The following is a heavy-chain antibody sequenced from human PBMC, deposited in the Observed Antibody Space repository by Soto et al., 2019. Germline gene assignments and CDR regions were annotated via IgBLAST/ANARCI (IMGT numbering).Heavy chain of an antibody. Sequence: QVQLQQWGAGLLKPSETLSLTCAVYGGSFSGYYWSWIRQPPGKGLEWIGEINHSGSTNYNPSLKSRVTISVDTSKNQFSLKLSSVTAADTAVYYRARPSCYYYISGTDRGDPASNRFEPWGQGTLVTGYS. D-gene: IGHD3-16*02. CDR1: GGSFSGYY. CDR3: ARPSCYYYISGTDRGDPASNRFEP. CDR2: INHSGST. J-gene: IGHJ5*02. V-gene: IGHV4-34*01.